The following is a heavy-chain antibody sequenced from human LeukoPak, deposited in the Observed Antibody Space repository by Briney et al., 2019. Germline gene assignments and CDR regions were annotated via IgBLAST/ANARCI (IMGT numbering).Heavy chain of an antibody. Sequence: PSETLSLTCTVSGGSISSYYWSWIRQPPGKGLEWIGNIYYSGSTNYNPSLRSRVTISVDTSKNQCSLKLSSVTAADTAVYYCARGGDPHYGMDVWGQGTTVTVSS. CDR2: IYYSGST. D-gene: IGHD2-21*01. CDR1: GGSISSYY. J-gene: IGHJ6*02. CDR3: ARGGDPHYGMDV. V-gene: IGHV4-59*01.